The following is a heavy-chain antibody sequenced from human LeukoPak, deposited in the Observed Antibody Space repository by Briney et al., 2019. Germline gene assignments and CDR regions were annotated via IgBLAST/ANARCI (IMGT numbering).Heavy chain of an antibody. CDR3: ARGLLDGYTHPAAFDI. Sequence: SETLSLTCTVSGGSISSGSYYWSWIRQPAGKGLEWIGRIYTSGSTNYNPSLKSRVTISVDTSKNQFSLKLSSVTAADTAVYYCARGLLDGYTHPAAFDIWGQGTMVTVSS. J-gene: IGHJ3*02. CDR1: GGSISSGSYY. CDR2: IYTSGST. V-gene: IGHV4-61*02. D-gene: IGHD5-24*01.